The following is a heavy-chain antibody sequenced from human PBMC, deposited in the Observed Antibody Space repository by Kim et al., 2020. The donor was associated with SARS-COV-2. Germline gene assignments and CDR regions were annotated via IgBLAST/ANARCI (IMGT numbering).Heavy chain of an antibody. J-gene: IGHJ6*02. Sequence: GGSLRLSCAASGFTFSSYAMSWVRQAPGKGLEWVSAISGSGGSTYYADSVKGRFTISRDNSKNTLYLQMNSLRAEDTAVYYCALNERHGDYFNYYYGMDVWGQGTTVTVSS. CDR3: ALNERHGDYFNYYYGMDV. D-gene: IGHD4-17*01. V-gene: IGHV3-23*01. CDR1: GFTFSSYA. CDR2: ISGSGGST.